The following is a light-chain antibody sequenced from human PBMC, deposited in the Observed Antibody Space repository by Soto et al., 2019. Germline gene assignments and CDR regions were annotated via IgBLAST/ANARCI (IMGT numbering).Light chain of an antibody. V-gene: IGKV3-11*01. CDR1: QSVSSY. CDR3: QQRSNWPRRT. J-gene: IGKJ1*01. Sequence: ESVLTQSPATLSLSPGERATLSCRASQSVSSYLAWYQQKPGQAPRLLIYDASNRATGIPARFSGSGSGTDFTLTISSLEPEDFAVYYCQQRSNWPRRTFGQGTRV. CDR2: DAS.